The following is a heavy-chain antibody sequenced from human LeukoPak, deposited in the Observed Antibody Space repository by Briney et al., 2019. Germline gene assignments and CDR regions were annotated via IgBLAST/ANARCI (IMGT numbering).Heavy chain of an antibody. D-gene: IGHD3-10*01. CDR1: GFTFDDYA. CDR2: ISWNSGSI. Sequence: GRSLRLSCAASGFTFDDYAMHWVRQAPGKGLEWVSGISWNSGSIGYADSVKGRFTISRDNAKNSLYLQMNSLRAEDTGLYYCTGVRGVMYWFDPWGQETLVTVSS. V-gene: IGHV3-9*01. CDR3: TGVRGVMYWFDP. J-gene: IGHJ5*02.